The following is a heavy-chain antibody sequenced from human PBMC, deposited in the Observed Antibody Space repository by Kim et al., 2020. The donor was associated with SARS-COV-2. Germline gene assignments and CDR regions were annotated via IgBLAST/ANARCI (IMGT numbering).Heavy chain of an antibody. D-gene: IGHD6-19*01. J-gene: IGHJ4*02. CDR2: IYPADSDT. Sequence: GESLKISCKASGYNFPTYWIGWVRQMPGKGLEWVGIIYPADSDTRYSPSFEGQVTISVDKAISTAYLQWSGLRASDTAMYYCASRLYTSGWLTFDLWGQGTLVTVSS. V-gene: IGHV5-51*01. CDR3: ASRLYTSGWLTFDL. CDR1: GYNFPTYW.